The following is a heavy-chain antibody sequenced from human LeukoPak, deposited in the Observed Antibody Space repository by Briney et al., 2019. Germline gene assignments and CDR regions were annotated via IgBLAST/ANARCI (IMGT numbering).Heavy chain of an antibody. CDR3: ARGLWGYRTYYGMDV. CDR2: IYHSGST. Sequence: PSETLSLTCTVSGGSISTYYWNWIRQPPGKGLEWIGYIYHSGSTNYNPSLQSRVTISVDTSKNQFSLKLSSVTAADTAVYYCARGLWGYRTYYGMDVWGQGTTVTVSS. V-gene: IGHV4-59*12. CDR1: GGSISTYY. D-gene: IGHD3-16*01. J-gene: IGHJ6*02.